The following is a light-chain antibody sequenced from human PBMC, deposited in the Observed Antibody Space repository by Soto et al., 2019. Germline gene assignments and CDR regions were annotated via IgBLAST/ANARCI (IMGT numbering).Light chain of an antibody. CDR3: QHYGRSPPSWT. CDR1: QSVSSNY. CDR2: GAS. J-gene: IGKJ1*01. V-gene: IGKV3-20*01. Sequence: ETVLTQSPGTLFLSPGERATLSCRASQSVSSNYLAWYQQKPGQAPRLLIYGASSRATGIPDRFSGSGSGTDFTLTISRLEPEDFAVYYCQHYGRSPPSWTFGQGTEVEIK.